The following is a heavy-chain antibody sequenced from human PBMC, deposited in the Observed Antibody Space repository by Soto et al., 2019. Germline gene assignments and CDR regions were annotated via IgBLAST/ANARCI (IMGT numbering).Heavy chain of an antibody. V-gene: IGHV3-64D*08. J-gene: IGHJ3*02. Sequence: GGSLRLSCSASGFTFSNYAMHWIRQAPGRGLEFVSVISSIGGSTYYADSVKGRFTISRDNSKNTLYLQMSSLRAEDTAVYYCVRMPPYAFDIWGQGTMVTVSS. CDR2: ISSIGGST. CDR1: GFTFSNYA. D-gene: IGHD2-2*01. CDR3: VRMPPYAFDI.